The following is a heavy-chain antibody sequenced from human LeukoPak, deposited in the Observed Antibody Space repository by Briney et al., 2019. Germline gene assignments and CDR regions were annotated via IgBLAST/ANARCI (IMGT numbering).Heavy chain of an antibody. CDR1: GFIFDDYA. Sequence: PGGSLRLSCAASGFIFDDYAMHWVRQAPGKGLEWVSGINWNSGTIGYADSVKGRFTISRGNAKNSLYLQMNSLRADDMAFYYCARDRFRYCSGAYCSHFEFWGQGTLVSVSS. CDR2: INWNSGTI. V-gene: IGHV3-9*03. J-gene: IGHJ4*02. D-gene: IGHD2-15*01. CDR3: ARDRFRYCSGAYCSHFEF.